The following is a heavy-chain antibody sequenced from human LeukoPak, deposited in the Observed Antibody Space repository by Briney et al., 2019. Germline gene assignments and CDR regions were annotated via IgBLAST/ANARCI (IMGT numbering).Heavy chain of an antibody. Sequence: GGSLRLSCAASGFTFNTYSLIWVRQAPGKGLEWVSSISGSSTYIFYADSVKGRFTISRDNAKNSLYLQMNSLRAEDTAVYYCSRVATGPCDSWGQGTLVTVSS. D-gene: IGHD4-17*01. CDR1: GFTFNTYS. CDR3: SRVATGPCDS. V-gene: IGHV3-21*01. CDR2: ISGSSTYI. J-gene: IGHJ4*02.